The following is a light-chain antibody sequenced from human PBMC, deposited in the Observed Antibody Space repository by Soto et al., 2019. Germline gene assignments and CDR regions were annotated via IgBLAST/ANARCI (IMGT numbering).Light chain of an antibody. J-gene: IGLJ2*01. CDR2: INSDGSH. V-gene: IGLV4-69*01. CDR1: SGHSSYA. Sequence: QPLLTQSPSASASLGASVKLTCTLSSGHSSYAIAWHQQQPEKGPRYLMKINSDGSHSKGDGIPDRFSGSSSGAERYLTISSPQSEDEADYYCQTWVSGIEVFGGGTKLTVL. CDR3: QTWVSGIEV.